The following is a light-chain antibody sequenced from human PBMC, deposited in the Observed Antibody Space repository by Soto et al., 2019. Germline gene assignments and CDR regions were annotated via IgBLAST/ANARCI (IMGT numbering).Light chain of an antibody. CDR3: QQYGSSPWT. Sequence: ETVLTQSPGTLSLSPGEGATLSCRASQTSRSNYLAWYRQTPGQAPRLLIYGASNRATGIADRFSGSGSGTDFTLIISRLEPEDFALYYCQQYGSSPWTFGQGTKVEIK. CDR2: GAS. CDR1: QTSRSNY. V-gene: IGKV3-20*01. J-gene: IGKJ1*01.